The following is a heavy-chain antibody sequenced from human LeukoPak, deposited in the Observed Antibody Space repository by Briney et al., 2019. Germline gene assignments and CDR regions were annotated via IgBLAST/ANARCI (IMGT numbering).Heavy chain of an antibody. J-gene: IGHJ4*02. CDR1: GGSISSYY. D-gene: IGHD5-24*01. V-gene: IGHV4-59*01. CDR3: ASSSLEMATSTVPFDY. CDR2: IYYSGST. Sequence: SETLSLTCTVSGGSISSYYWSWIRQPPGEGLEWIGYIYYSGSTNYNPSLKSRVTISVDTSKNQFSLKLSSVTAADTAVYYCASSSLEMATSTVPFDYWGQGTLVTVSS.